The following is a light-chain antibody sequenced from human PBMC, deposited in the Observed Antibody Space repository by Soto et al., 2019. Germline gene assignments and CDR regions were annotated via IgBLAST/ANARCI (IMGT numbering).Light chain of an antibody. CDR1: SSDIGAFNS. Sequence: QSALTQPPSASGSPGQSVTISCTGTSSDIGAFNSISWYQQYPGKAPKLIIFDITRRPSGVPDRFSGSKSANTASLTVSGLQDEDEADYHCRSHAGSNSLMVFGGGTKLTVL. CDR2: DIT. CDR3: RSHAGSNSLMV. V-gene: IGLV2-8*01. J-gene: IGLJ2*01.